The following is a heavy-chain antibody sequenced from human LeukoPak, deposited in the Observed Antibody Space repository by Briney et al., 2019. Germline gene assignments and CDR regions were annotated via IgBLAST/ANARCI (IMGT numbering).Heavy chain of an antibody. J-gene: IGHJ4*02. CDR3: VRQGTHIAAAGIDY. CDR1: GYIFTNCW. CDR2: IDPSDSYT. V-gene: IGHV5-10-1*01. D-gene: IGHD6-13*01. Sequence: GESLKISCKGSGYIFTNCWISWVRQMPGKGLEWMGRIDPSDSYTNYSPSFQGHVTISADTSIGTAYLQWSSLKASDTAMYYCVRQGTHIAAAGIDYWGQGTLVTVSS.